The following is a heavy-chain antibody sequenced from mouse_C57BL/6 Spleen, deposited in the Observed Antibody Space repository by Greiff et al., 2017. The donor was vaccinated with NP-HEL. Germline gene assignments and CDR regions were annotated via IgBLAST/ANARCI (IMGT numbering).Heavy chain of an antibody. CDR2: IDPNSGGT. CDR1: GYTFTSYW. Sequence: QVQLQQPGAELVKPGASVKLSCKASGYTFTSYWLHWVKQRPGRGLEWIGRIDPNSGGTKYNEKFKSKATLTVDKPSSTAYMQLSSLTSEDSAVYYCARRYPHEKGYAMDYWGQGTSVTVSS. CDR3: ARRYPHEKGYAMDY. J-gene: IGHJ4*01. V-gene: IGHV1-72*01. D-gene: IGHD2-14*01.